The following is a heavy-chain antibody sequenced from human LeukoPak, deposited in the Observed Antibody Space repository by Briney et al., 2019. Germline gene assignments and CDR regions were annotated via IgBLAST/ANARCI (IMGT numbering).Heavy chain of an antibody. CDR3: AKDSHGGSGWYD. D-gene: IGHD6-19*01. V-gene: IGHV3-30*18. CDR2: ISYDGSHK. Sequence: GRSLRLSCAASGFTFSNYGMHWVRQAPGKGLEWVAVISYDGSHKYYADSVKGRFSISRDNPKNTLYLQLHSLRTEDTAVYYCAKDSHGGSGWYDWGKGTTVTVSS. J-gene: IGHJ6*04. CDR1: GFTFSNYG.